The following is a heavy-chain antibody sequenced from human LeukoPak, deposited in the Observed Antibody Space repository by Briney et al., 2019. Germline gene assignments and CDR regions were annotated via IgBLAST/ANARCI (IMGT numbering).Heavy chain of an antibody. V-gene: IGHV4-4*07. CDR1: SRSIRSYL. CDR2: IYSTGCT. D-gene: IGHD1-1*01. Sequence: SDTLSLTCTVSSRSIRSYLWAWIRHPAGKTLEGIGRIYSTGCTDYNPSLKGRVTISIDTSKNQFPRNFRSVTTVDTAFYYLARKGYTKSWAHLDYWGQGVLVSVSS. J-gene: IGHJ4*02. CDR3: ARKGYTKSWAHLDY.